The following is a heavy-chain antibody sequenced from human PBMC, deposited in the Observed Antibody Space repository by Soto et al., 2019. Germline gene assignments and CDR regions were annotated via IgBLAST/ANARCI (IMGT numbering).Heavy chain of an antibody. J-gene: IGHJ4*02. D-gene: IGHD6-13*01. CDR3: ERVSPPNIAAVGTFTY. CDR1: GGSISSSNW. V-gene: IGHV4-4*02. CDR2: IYHSGST. Sequence: PSETLSLTCTVSGGSISSSNWWNWVRQPPGKGLEWIGEIYHSGSTNYNPSLKSRVTISADKSKNQFSLNLKSVTAADTAVYYCERVSPPNIAAVGTFTYWGQGTLVTFSS.